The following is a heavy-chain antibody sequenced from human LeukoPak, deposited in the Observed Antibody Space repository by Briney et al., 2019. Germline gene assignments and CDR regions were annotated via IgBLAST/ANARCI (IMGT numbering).Heavy chain of an antibody. V-gene: IGHV3-7*03. J-gene: IGHJ4*02. CDR2: IRQDGRET. CDR1: PGITFSDYW. CDR3: VGGIGWQPDY. D-gene: IGHD6-19*01. Sequence: PGGSLRLSCAASPGITFSDYWMNWVRQAPGKGLEWVAIIRQDGRETLYLDSVRGRFTISRDNAKSSVYLEINSLRAEDTAVYYCVGGIGWQPDYWGQRTLVTVSS.